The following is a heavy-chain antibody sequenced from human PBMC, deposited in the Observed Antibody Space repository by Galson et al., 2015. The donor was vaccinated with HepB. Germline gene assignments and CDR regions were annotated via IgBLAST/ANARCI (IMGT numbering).Heavy chain of an antibody. CDR3: ARDVFWSGSTQKYFNL. Sequence: SLRLSCAASGFTFSTYAMHWVRQAPGKGLEWVSIVPYDGNNGYYADSVKGRFTIFRDNSKSTLFLQMNSLRAEDTAVYYCARDVFWSGSTQKYFNLWGRGTLVTVSS. D-gene: IGHD3-3*01. CDR2: VPYDGNNG. CDR1: GFTFSTYA. V-gene: IGHV3-30-3*01. J-gene: IGHJ2*01.